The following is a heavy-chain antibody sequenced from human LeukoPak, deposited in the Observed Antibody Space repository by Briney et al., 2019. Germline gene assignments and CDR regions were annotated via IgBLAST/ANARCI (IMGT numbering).Heavy chain of an antibody. V-gene: IGHV3-23*01. CDR1: RFPLSYYA. CDR2: ITGSGGTT. D-gene: IGHD2-15*01. J-gene: IGHJ4*02. Sequence: GGSLRLSCSASRFPLSYYAMSWVRQAPGKELEWVSAITGSGGTTYYADSVKGRFTISRDNSKNTLYLQMNSLRAEDTAVYYCAKTVVAGVYGRFDYWGQGTLVTVSS. CDR3: AKTVVAGVYGRFDY.